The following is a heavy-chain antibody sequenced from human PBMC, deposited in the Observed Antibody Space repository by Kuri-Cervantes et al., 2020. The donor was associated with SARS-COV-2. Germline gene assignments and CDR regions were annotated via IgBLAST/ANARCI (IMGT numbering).Heavy chain of an antibody. Sequence: GESLKISCAASGFTFSSYAMHWVRQAPGKGLEYVSAISSNGGSTYYANSVKGRFTISRDNSENTLYLQMGSLRAEDMAVYYCAKSGSSSSSYVSRLDVWGKGTTVTVSS. J-gene: IGHJ6*04. CDR1: GFTFSSYA. CDR2: ISSNGGST. CDR3: AKSGSSSSSYVSRLDV. V-gene: IGHV3-64*01. D-gene: IGHD3-16*01.